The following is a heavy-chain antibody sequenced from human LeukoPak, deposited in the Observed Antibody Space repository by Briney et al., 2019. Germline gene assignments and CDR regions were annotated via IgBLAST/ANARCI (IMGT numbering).Heavy chain of an antibody. Sequence: PGGSLRLSCAASGFTFSSYAVHWVRQAPGKGLEWVAVISYDGSDKYYADSVRGRFTISRDNSKNTLYLQMNSLRAEDTAVYYCARWGSAARYYFDYWGQGTLVTVSS. CDR2: ISYDGSDK. J-gene: IGHJ4*02. D-gene: IGHD6-6*01. CDR1: GFTFSSYA. V-gene: IGHV3-30*04. CDR3: ARWGSAARYYFDY.